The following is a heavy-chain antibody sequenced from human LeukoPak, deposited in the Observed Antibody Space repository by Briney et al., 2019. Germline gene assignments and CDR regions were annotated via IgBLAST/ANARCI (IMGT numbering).Heavy chain of an antibody. V-gene: IGHV4-39*07. CDR3: ARGAYYYDSSGYRPLDY. CDR2: IYSSGSA. J-gene: IGHJ4*02. D-gene: IGHD3-22*01. Sequence: SETLSLTCTVSGGSINSNNYYWGWIRQPPGKGLEWIGSIYSSGSAYYNPSLKSRVTISVDTSKNQFSLKLSSVTAADTAVYYCARGAYYYDSSGYRPLDYWGQGTLVTVSS. CDR1: GGSINSNNYY.